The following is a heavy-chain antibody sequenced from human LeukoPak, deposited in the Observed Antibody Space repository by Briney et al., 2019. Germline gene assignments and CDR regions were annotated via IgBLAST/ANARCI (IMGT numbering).Heavy chain of an antibody. V-gene: IGHV3-48*03. CDR3: ARETALGIDY. Sequence: GGSLRLSCAASGFTFSTYEMNWVRQAPGKGLEWISYISSNGDTISYAGSVKGRFTISRDNAKNSLYLQMNSLRAEDTAFYYCARETALGIDYWGQGTLVTVSS. CDR2: ISSNGDTI. D-gene: IGHD6-13*01. CDR1: GFTFSTYE. J-gene: IGHJ4*02.